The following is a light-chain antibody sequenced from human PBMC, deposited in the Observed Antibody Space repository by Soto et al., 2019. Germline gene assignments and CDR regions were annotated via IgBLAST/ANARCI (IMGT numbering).Light chain of an antibody. J-gene: IGKJ4*01. CDR2: DAS. CDR3: QQRSNWPPFT. CDR1: QSVSSY. V-gene: IGKV3-11*01. Sequence: EIVLTQSPATLSLSPGERATLSCRASQSVSSYLAWYQQKPGQAPRLLIYDASNRATGIPARFSGSGSGTDFTLTISSLEPEDSAVYYCQQRSNWPPFTFGGGTKVDIK.